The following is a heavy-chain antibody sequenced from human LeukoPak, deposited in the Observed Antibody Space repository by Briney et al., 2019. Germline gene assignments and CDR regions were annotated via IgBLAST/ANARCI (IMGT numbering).Heavy chain of an antibody. Sequence: ASVKVSCKASGYTFTGYYMRWVRQAPGQGLEWMGWINPNSGGTNYAQKFQGRVTMTRETSISTAYMELSRLRSDDTAVYYCARVRGYYYDSSGYYLPGLPFDYWGQGTLVTVSS. V-gene: IGHV1-2*02. CDR1: GYTFTGYY. D-gene: IGHD3-22*01. CDR2: INPNSGGT. J-gene: IGHJ4*02. CDR3: ARVRGYYYDSSGYYLPGLPFDY.